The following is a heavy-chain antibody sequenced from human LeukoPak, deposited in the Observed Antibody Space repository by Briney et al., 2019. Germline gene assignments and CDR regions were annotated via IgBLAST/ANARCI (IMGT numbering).Heavy chain of an antibody. CDR2: IYYSGSV. Sequence: PSETLSLTCSVSGGSISSSTYYWGWIRQPPGKGLEWIGSIYYSGSVNYNPSLKTRVTISADTSMNQLSLKLTSVTAADTALYYCARQGSGGRALDIWGQGTMVTVSS. V-gene: IGHV4-39*01. J-gene: IGHJ3*02. CDR3: ARQGSGGRALDI. CDR1: GGSISSSTYY.